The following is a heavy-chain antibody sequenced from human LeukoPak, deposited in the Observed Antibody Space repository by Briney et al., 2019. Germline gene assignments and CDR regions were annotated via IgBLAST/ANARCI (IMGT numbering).Heavy chain of an antibody. D-gene: IGHD3-10*01. CDR3: AKILGSGVWYGLDI. J-gene: IGHJ3*02. CDR2: IYTTGRT. CDR1: GGSVNSYY. Sequence: PSETLSLTCSVSGGSVNSYYWSWIWQPPGKGLEWIGYIYTTGRTNYNPSLKSRVTISVDTSKNQFSLKLSSVTAADTAVYYCAKILGSGVWYGLDIWGQGTMVTVSS. V-gene: IGHV4-4*09.